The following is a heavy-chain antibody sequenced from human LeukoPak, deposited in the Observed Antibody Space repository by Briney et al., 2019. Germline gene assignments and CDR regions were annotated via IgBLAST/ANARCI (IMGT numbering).Heavy chain of an antibody. J-gene: IGHJ4*02. CDR2: IYYSGST. CDR1: GGSISSGGYY. D-gene: IGHD3-22*01. V-gene: IGHV4-31*03. CDR3: ASVRDDSSGYYSHFDY. Sequence: SQTLSLTCTVSGGSISSGGYYWSWIRQHPGKGLEWIGYIYYSGSTYYNPSLKSRVTISVDTPKNQLSLKLSSVTAADTAVYYCASVRDDSSGYYSHFDYWGQGTLVTVSS.